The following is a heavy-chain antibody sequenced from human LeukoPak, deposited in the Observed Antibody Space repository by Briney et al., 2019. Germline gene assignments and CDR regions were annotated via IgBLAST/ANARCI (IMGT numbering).Heavy chain of an antibody. CDR2: IIPIFGTA. CDR3: AGGYYDFWSGYYSWALLFDY. J-gene: IGHJ4*02. Sequence: ASVKVSCKASGGTFSSYAISWVRQAPGQGLEWMGGIIPIFGTANYAQKFQGRVTITTDESTSTAYMELSSLRSEDTAVYYCAGGYYDFWSGYYSWALLFDYWGQGTLVTVSS. CDR1: GGTFSSYA. D-gene: IGHD3-3*01. V-gene: IGHV1-69*05.